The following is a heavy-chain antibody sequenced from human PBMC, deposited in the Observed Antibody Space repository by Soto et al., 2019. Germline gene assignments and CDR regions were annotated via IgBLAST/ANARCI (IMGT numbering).Heavy chain of an antibody. J-gene: IGHJ4*02. CDR3: ARDPPHRGYYDSSGYFSYPTLFDY. CDR2: INPNSGGT. D-gene: IGHD3-22*01. CDR1: GYTFTGYY. V-gene: IGHV1-2*02. Sequence: ASVKVSCKASGYTFTGYYMHWVRQAPGQGLEWMGWINPNSGGTNYAQKFQGRVTMTRDTSISPAYMELSRLRSDDTAVYYCARDPPHRGYYDSSGYFSYPTLFDYWGQGTLVPSPQ.